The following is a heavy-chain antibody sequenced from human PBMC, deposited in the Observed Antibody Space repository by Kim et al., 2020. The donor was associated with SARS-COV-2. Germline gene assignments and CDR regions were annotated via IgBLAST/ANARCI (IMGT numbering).Heavy chain of an antibody. D-gene: IGHD4-17*01. Sequence: LKSRVTISVDTSKNQFSLKLSSVTAADTAVYYCARDDLSVTTSGEGYFDLWGRDTLVTVSS. J-gene: IGHJ2*01. V-gene: IGHV4-31*02. CDR3: ARDDLSVTTSGEGYFDL.